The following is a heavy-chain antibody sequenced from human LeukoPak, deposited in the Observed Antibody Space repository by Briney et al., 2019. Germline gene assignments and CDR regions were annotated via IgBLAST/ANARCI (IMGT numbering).Heavy chain of an antibody. CDR2: INPSGGST. V-gene: IGHV1-46*01. CDR1: GYTFTSYY. Sequence: ASVKVSCKASGYTFTSYYIHWARQAPGQGLEWMGIINPSGGSTSYAQKFQGRVTMTRDTSTNTVYMELSSLRSEDTAVYYCARDDPLDKISSGWGPWGQGTLVTVSS. J-gene: IGHJ5*02. D-gene: IGHD6-19*01. CDR3: ARDDPLDKISSGWGP.